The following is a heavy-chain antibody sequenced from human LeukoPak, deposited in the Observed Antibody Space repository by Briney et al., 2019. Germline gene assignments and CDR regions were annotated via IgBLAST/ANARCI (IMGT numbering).Heavy chain of an antibody. D-gene: IGHD2-2*02. CDR2: IYHSGST. CDR1: GYSISSGYY. V-gene: IGHV4-38-2*01. J-gene: IGHJ4*02. Sequence: SETLSLTCAVSGYSISSGYYWGWIRQPPGKGLEWIGSIYHSGSTYYNPSLKSRVTISVDTSKNQFSLKLSSVTAADTAVYYCARQVVPAAIHSQFYFDCWGQGTLVTVSS. CDR3: ARQVVPAAIHSQFYFDC.